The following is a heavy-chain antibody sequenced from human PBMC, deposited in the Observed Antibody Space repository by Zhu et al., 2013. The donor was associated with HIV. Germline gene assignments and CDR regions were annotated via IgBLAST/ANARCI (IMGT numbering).Heavy chain of an antibody. V-gene: IGHV1-69*06. J-gene: IGHJ3*02. D-gene: IGHD6-13*01. Sequence: VQLVQSGAEVKKPGSSVKVSCKASGGTFSSYAISWVRQAPGQGLEWMGGIIPIFGTANYAQKFQGRVTITADKSTSTAYMELSSLRSEDTAVYYCARPRRAGIAAAGDDAFDIWGQGTMVTVSS. CDR3: ARPRRAGIAAAGDDAFDI. CDR1: GGTFSSYA. CDR2: IIPIFGTA.